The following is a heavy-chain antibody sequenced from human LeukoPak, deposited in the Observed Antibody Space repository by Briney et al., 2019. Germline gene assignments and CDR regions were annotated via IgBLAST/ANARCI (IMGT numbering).Heavy chain of an antibody. D-gene: IGHD2-2*01. Sequence: GGSLRLSCVASGFTFSNCAMGWVRQFPGKGLEWVSAIRDDSRYIYYADSVKGRFTISRDNAKNSLYLQMNNLRVEDAAVYYCARGPTVLVGYCSSSSCQADYWGQGTLVTVSS. CDR2: IRDDSRYI. V-gene: IGHV3-21*01. CDR1: GFTFSNCA. CDR3: ARGPTVLVGYCSSSSCQADY. J-gene: IGHJ4*02.